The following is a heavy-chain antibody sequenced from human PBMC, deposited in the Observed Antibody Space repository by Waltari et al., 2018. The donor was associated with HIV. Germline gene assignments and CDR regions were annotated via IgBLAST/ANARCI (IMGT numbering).Heavy chain of an antibody. Sequence: EVQLVESGGGLVQPGGSLRLTCAASGFVFSRHCLHWLRQGPGKGLEWVASIKQDGSDKYYVDSVKGRFTISRDNAKNSLYLQMNNLRAEDTALYYCVGTVTTLYRWFDPWGQGTLVTVSS. CDR1: GFVFSRHC. J-gene: IGHJ5*02. D-gene: IGHD4-17*01. CDR2: IKQDGSDK. CDR3: VGTVTTLYRWFDP. V-gene: IGHV3-7*01.